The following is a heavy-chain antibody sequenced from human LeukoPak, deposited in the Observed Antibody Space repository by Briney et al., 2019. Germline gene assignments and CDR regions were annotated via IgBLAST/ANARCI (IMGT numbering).Heavy chain of an antibody. D-gene: IGHD2-21*02. V-gene: IGHV3-23*01. CDR3: ARQICGGDCYSTKIYYYYYMDV. CDR1: GFTFSSYA. Sequence: PGGSLRLSCAASGFTFSSYAMSWVRQAPGKGLEWVSAISGSGGSTYYADSVKGRFTISRDNSKNTLYLQMNSLRAEDTAVYYCARQICGGDCYSTKIYYYYYMDVWAKGTTVTISS. J-gene: IGHJ6*03. CDR2: ISGSGGST.